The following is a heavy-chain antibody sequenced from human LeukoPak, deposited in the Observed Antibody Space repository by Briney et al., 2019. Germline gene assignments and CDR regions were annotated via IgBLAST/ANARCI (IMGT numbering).Heavy chain of an antibody. V-gene: IGHV1-69*06. CDR1: GGTFSSYA. J-gene: IGHJ6*04. CDR3: AREDIVVKNYYCYGMDV. CDR2: IIPIFGTA. D-gene: IGHD2-15*01. Sequence: SVKVSCKASGGTFSSYAISWVRQAPGQGLEWMGGIIPIFGTANYAQKFQGRVTITADKSTSTAYMEQSSLRSEDTAVYYCAREDIVVKNYYCYGMDVWGKGTTVTVSS.